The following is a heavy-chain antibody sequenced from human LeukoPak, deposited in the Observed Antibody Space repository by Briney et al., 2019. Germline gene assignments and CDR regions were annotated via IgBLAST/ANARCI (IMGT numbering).Heavy chain of an antibody. CDR2: ISSSSRDI. Sequence: GGSLRLSCAASALTFSSYTMYWVRQAPAKGLEWVAVISSSSRDIFYADSVKGRFSISRDNTHNSLSLRMNSLGAEDTAVYYCVREAAATLFDYWGQGTLVTVSS. CDR3: VREAAATLFDY. D-gene: IGHD1-26*01. V-gene: IGHV3-21*01. J-gene: IGHJ4*02. CDR1: ALTFSSYT.